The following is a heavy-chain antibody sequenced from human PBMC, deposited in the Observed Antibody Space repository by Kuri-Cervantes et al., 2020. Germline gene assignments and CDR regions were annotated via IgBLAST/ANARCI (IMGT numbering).Heavy chain of an antibody. J-gene: IGHJ4*02. CDR1: GFTFSSYA. V-gene: IGHV3-23*01. D-gene: IGHD3-22*01. CDR2: ISGSGGST. Sequence: ETLSLTCAASGFTFSSYAMSWVRQAPGKGLEWVSAISGSGGSTYYADSVKGRFTISRDNSKNTLYLQMNSLRAEDTAVYYCAKDLRGSTYYYDSNQYWGQGTLVTVSS. CDR3: AKDLRGSTYYYDSNQY.